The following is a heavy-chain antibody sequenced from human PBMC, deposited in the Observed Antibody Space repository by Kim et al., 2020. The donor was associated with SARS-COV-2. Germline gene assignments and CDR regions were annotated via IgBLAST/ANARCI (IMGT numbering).Heavy chain of an antibody. CDR1: GDSVSSNSAA. Sequence: SQTLSLTCAISGDSVSSNSAAWNWIRQSPSRGLEWLGRTYYRSKWYNDYAVSVKSRITINPDTSKNQFSLQLNSVTPEDTAVYYCARDREYSSSSDAWSGDYSDGMDVWGHGTTVTVSS. CDR3: ARDREYSSSSDAWSGDYSDGMDV. V-gene: IGHV6-1*01. J-gene: IGHJ6*02. D-gene: IGHD6-6*01. CDR2: TYYRSKWYN.